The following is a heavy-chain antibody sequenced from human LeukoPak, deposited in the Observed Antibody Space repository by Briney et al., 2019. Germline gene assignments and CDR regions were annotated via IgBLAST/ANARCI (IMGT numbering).Heavy chain of an antibody. Sequence: GGSLRLSCAASGFTFSSYEMNWVRQAPGKGLEWVSCISSSGSTIYYADSVKGRFTISRDNAKNSLYLQMNSLRAEDTAVYYCAELGITMIGGVWGKGTTVTISS. CDR2: ISSSGSTI. CDR3: AELGITMIGGV. CDR1: GFTFSSYE. D-gene: IGHD3-10*02. V-gene: IGHV3-48*03. J-gene: IGHJ6*04.